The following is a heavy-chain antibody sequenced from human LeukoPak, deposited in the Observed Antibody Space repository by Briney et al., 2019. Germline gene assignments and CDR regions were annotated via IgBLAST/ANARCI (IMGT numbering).Heavy chain of an antibody. V-gene: IGHV1-69*05. CDR1: GYTFTSYA. CDR2: IIPIFGTS. Sequence: SVKVSCKASGYTFTSYAITWVRQAPGQGLEWMGGIIPIFGTSNYAQKLQGRVTISTDESTSTAYMEVSSLRSEDTAIYYCARGLDASMETAYDYWGQGTLVTVSS. J-gene: IGHJ4*02. CDR3: ARGLDASMETAYDY. D-gene: IGHD5-18*01.